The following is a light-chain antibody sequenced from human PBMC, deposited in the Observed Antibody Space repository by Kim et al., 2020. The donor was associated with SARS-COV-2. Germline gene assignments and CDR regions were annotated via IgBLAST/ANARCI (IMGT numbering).Light chain of an antibody. Sequence: ASVGDRVTITCRASQAISNYLAWYQQKPGKVPKLLIDAASTLQAGVPSRFSGSGSGTDFTLTISSLQPEDVATYYCQKYDSAPFPFGPGTKWISN. J-gene: IGKJ3*01. V-gene: IGKV1-27*01. CDR2: AAS. CDR1: QAISNY. CDR3: QKYDSAPFP.